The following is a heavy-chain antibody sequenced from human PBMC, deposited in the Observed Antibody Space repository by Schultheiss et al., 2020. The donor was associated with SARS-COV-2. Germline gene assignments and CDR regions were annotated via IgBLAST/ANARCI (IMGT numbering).Heavy chain of an antibody. J-gene: IGHJ4*02. CDR3: ARCPWLVRGIDY. CDR1: GDSIRNYY. D-gene: IGHD6-19*01. V-gene: IGHV4-59*08. Sequence: SETLSLTCSVSGDSIRNYYWSWIRQPPGKGLEWIGYIYYSGSTNYNPSRKSRVTISVDTSEKRLSLKLSSVTARDTAVYYCARCPWLVRGIDYWGQGALVTVSS. CDR2: IYYSGST.